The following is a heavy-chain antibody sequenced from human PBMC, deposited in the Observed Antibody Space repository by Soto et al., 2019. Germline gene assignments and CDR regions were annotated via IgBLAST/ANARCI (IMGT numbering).Heavy chain of an antibody. Sequence: EVQLLESGGGLVQPGGSLRLSCAASGFTFSSYAMSWVRQAPGKGLEWVSTISGSGGTTYYADSVKGRFTISRDNSKNTMYLQMNGLRAEDTAVYYCANGGGSSWYAISAFDYWGQGTLVTVSS. CDR1: GFTFSSYA. V-gene: IGHV3-23*01. J-gene: IGHJ4*02. CDR3: ANGGGSSWYAISAFDY. CDR2: ISGSGGTT. D-gene: IGHD6-13*01.